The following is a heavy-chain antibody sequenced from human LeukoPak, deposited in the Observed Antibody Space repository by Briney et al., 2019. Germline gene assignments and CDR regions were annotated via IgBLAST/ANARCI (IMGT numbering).Heavy chain of an antibody. CDR2: ISAYNGYT. J-gene: IGHJ1*01. Sequence: ASVKVSCKASGYTFTNYGVSWVRQAPGQGLEWMGWISAYNGYTNYAQKFQFRVTMTTDTSTSTAYMELRSLTSDDTAVYYCARDKAVTTEVTQYFQHWGQGTLVTASS. D-gene: IGHD4-11*01. CDR1: GYTFTNYG. V-gene: IGHV1-18*01. CDR3: ARDKAVTTEVTQYFQH.